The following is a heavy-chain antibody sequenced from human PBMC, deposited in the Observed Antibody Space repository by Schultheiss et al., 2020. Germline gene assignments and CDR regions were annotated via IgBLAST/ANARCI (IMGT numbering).Heavy chain of an antibody. V-gene: IGHV3-9*01. Sequence: SLKISCAASGFSFNDYAMHWVRQAPGKGLEWVSVINWNSVNVGYADFVKGRFTISRDNSENTLYLQMNSLRAEDTATYYCANGGYCDGGSCYSIESWGQGTLVTVSS. CDR3: ANGGYCDGGSCYSIES. J-gene: IGHJ4*02. D-gene: IGHD2-15*01. CDR1: GFSFNDYA. CDR2: INWNSVNV.